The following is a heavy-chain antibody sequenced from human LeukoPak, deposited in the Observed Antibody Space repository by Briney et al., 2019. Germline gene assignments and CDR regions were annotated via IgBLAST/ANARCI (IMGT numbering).Heavy chain of an antibody. CDR2: IRSKANSYAT. V-gene: IGHV3-73*01. CDR1: GFTFSGSA. CDR3: TRGIAAAGTLGVQH. Sequence: GGSLRLSCAASGFTFSGSAMHWVRQASGKGLEGVGRIRSKANSYATAYAASVKGRFTISRDDSKNTAYLQMNSLKTEDTAVYYCTRGIAAAGTLGVQHWGQGTLVTVSS. D-gene: IGHD6-13*01. J-gene: IGHJ1*01.